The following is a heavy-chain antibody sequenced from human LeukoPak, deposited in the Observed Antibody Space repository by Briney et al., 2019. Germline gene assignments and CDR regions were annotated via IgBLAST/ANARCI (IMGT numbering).Heavy chain of an antibody. D-gene: IGHD5-12*01. CDR1: GGSISSSNW. CDR2: IYHSGST. Sequence: SGTLSLACAVSGGSISSSNWWSWVRQPPGKGLEWIGEIYHSGSTNYNPSLKSRVTISVDKSKNQFSLKLSSVTAADTAVYYCARGTSGYDWDDAFDIWGQGTMVTVSS. V-gene: IGHV4-4*02. J-gene: IGHJ3*02. CDR3: ARGTSGYDWDDAFDI.